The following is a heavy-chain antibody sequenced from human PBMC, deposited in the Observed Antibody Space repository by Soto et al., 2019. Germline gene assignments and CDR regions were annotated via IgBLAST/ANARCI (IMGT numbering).Heavy chain of an antibody. D-gene: IGHD2-2*01. CDR1: GGSVSSGSYY. CDR2: IYYSGST. J-gene: IGHJ5*02. V-gene: IGHV4-61*01. CDR3: AREYCSSTSCYGFDP. Sequence: SETLSLTCTVSGGSVSSGSYYWSWIRQPPGKGLEWIGYIYYSGSTNYNPSLKSRVTISVDTSKNQFSLKLSSVTAADTAVYYCAREYCSSTSCYGFDPWGQGALVTVSS.